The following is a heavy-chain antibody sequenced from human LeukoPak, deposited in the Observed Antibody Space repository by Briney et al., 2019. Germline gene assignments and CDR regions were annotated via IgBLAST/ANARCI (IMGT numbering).Heavy chain of an antibody. V-gene: IGHV3-23*01. J-gene: IGHJ4*02. D-gene: IGHD3-22*01. CDR3: AKDRDYYDSNGYYYDY. CDR1: GFTFSSYG. CDR2: ISNSGDIT. Sequence: GRSLRLSCAASGFTFSSYGMHWDRQAPGRVLEWVSSISNSGDITNYADSVKGRFSISRDDSKNTLFLHMNSLRGEDTAVYYCAKDRDYYDSNGYYYDYWGQGTLVTVAS.